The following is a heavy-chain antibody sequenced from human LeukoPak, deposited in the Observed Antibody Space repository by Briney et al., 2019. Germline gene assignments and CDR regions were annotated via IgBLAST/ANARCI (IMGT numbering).Heavy chain of an antibody. CDR2: IYHSGST. D-gene: IGHD2/OR15-2a*01. Sequence: HPSQTLSLTCAVSGGSISSGGYSWSWIRQPPGKGLEWIGYIYHSGSTYYNPSPKSRVTISVDRSKNQFSLKLSPVTAADTAVYYCARGPVVIGRLVDYWGQGTLVTVSS. CDR1: GGSISSGGYS. V-gene: IGHV4-30-2*01. CDR3: ARGPVVIGRLVDY. J-gene: IGHJ4*02.